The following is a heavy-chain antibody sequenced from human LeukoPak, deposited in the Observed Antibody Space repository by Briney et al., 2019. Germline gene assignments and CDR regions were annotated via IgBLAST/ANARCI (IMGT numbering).Heavy chain of an antibody. D-gene: IGHD2-8*02. Sequence: GGSLRLSCAASGFTFSTFAMIWVRQPPGKGLEWVSRIFPSGGEIHYADSVRGRFTISRDNSKSTLSLQMNSLRAEDTAIYYCATYRQVLLPFESWGQGTLVTVSS. V-gene: IGHV3-23*01. J-gene: IGHJ4*02. CDR1: GFTFSTFA. CDR2: IFPSGGEI. CDR3: ATYRQVLLPFES.